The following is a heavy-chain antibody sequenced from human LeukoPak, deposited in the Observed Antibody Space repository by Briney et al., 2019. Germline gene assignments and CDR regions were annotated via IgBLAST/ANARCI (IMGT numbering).Heavy chain of an antibody. CDR3: VRGKVGELRHFDY. CDR1: GDSVSSNSAA. Sequence: SQTLSLTCDISGDSVSSNSAAWNWIRQSPSRGLEWLGRTYYRSKWYNDYALTVKSRIIISPDTSKNQLSLQLSSVTPEDTAVYYCVRGKVGELRHFDYWGQGTLVTVSS. CDR2: TYYRSKWYN. V-gene: IGHV6-1*01. D-gene: IGHD3-10*01. J-gene: IGHJ4*02.